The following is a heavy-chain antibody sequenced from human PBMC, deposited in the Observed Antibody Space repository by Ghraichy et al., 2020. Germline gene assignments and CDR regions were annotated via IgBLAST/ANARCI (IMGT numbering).Heavy chain of an antibody. V-gene: IGHV3-49*03. Sequence: GGSLRLSCTTFGFTFGDYAMSWFRQAPGKGLEWLGFIRSKSEGEATQYAASVRGRFTISRDDSKSIAYLQMNSLETDDTGMYYCVRDRPLDYWGQGTLVTVSS. J-gene: IGHJ4*02. CDR3: VRDRPLDY. CDR1: GFTFGDYA. CDR2: IRSKSEGEAT.